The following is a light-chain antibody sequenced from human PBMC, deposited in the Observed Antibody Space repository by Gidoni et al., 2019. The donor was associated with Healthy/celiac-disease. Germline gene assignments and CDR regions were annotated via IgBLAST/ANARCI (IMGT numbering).Light chain of an antibody. Sequence: HSPLPQPPPVSGSPDQSVTISCTGTSSDVGGYNYVSCYHQHPGKAPKLMIYDVSKRPSGVPDRFSGSKSGNTASLTISGLQAEDEADYYCCSYAGSYTYVFGTGTKVTVL. J-gene: IGLJ1*01. V-gene: IGLV2-11*01. CDR3: CSYAGSYTYV. CDR1: SSDVGGYNY. CDR2: DVS.